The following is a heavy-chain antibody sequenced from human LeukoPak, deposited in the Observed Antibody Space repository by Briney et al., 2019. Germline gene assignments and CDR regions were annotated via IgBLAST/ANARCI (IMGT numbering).Heavy chain of an antibody. CDR1: GYSISSGYY. D-gene: IGHD3-10*01. CDR2: IYHSGST. V-gene: IGHV4-38-2*02. CDR3: ARGVVATYYYGSGSLYYFDY. Sequence: NRSETLSLTCTVSGYSISSGYYWGWIRQPPGKGLEWIGSIYHSGSTYYNPSLESRVTISVDTSKNQFSLKLSSVTAADTAVYYCARGVVATYYYGSGSLYYFDYWGQGTLVTVSS. J-gene: IGHJ4*02.